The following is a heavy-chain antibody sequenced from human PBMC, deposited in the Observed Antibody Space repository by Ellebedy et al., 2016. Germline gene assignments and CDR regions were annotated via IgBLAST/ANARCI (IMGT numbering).Heavy chain of an antibody. V-gene: IGHV3-7*01. D-gene: IGHD1-7*01. CDR2: MNQDGSEK. CDR1: GFTFSHYW. J-gene: IGHJ4*02. Sequence: GESLKISCAASGFTFSHYWMTWVRLAPGKGLEWVANMNQDGSEKYYVDSIKGRFTISRDNAKNSLFLQMHSLRAEDTAVYYCARDLGTQADYWGQGALVTVSS. CDR3: ARDLGTQADY.